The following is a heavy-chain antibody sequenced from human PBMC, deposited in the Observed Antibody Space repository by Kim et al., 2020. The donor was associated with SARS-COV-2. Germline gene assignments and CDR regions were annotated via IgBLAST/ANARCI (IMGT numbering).Heavy chain of an antibody. D-gene: IGHD6-19*01. CDR3: VRSLSGWYNSFDP. J-gene: IGHJ5*02. CDR1: GFTFSSFE. Sequence: GGSLRLSCIASGFTFSSFEMNWVRQAPGRGPEWVSNVNSRGTSKYYGDSVKGRFTISRDNAVNSLYLQMNSLRAEDTAVYYCVRSLSGWYNSFDPWGQGTLVTVSS. V-gene: IGHV3-48*03. CDR2: VNSRGTSK.